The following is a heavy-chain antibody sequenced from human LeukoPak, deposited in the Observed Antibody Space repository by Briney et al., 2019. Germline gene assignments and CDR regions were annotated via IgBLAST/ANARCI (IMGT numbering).Heavy chain of an antibody. D-gene: IGHD7-27*01. CDR3: ARGWGYFDY. J-gene: IGHJ4*02. Sequence: SETLSLTCTVSGGSISSYYWSWIREPPGKGLEWIGYIYYSGSTNYNPSLKSRVTISVDTSKNQFSLKLSSVTAADTAVYYCARGWGYFDYWGQGTLVTVSS. CDR1: GGSISSYY. V-gene: IGHV4-59*01. CDR2: IYYSGST.